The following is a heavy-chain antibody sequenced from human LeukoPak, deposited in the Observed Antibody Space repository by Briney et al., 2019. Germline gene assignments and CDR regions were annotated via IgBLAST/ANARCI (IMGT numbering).Heavy chain of an antibody. D-gene: IGHD3-22*01. Sequence: KSSETLSLTCTVSGYSISSPFYWGWSRQSPGKGLQWIGSIYYTGSTYYNPSLKSRVTISVDTSKNHFSLKLSSVTAADTAMYYCARHQYYDSRGSHYYSYYYMDVWGKGTTVTVSS. CDR3: ARHQYYDSRGSHYYSYYYMDV. J-gene: IGHJ6*03. CDR1: GYSISSPFY. CDR2: IYYTGST. V-gene: IGHV4-38-2*02.